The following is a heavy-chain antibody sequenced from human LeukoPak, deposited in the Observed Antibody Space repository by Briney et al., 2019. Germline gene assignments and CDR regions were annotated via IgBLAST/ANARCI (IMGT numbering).Heavy chain of an antibody. J-gene: IGHJ4*02. CDR2: MYLSGTA. V-gene: IGHV4-4*02. Sequence: SGTLSLTCAVSGASISSVNLWSWVRQPPGKGLEWIGEMYLSGTATYNPSLKGRVTISIDKSENQFSLKLTSVTAADTAVYFCAGLGGRYSTGMYYYFDYWGQGTLVTVSS. CDR3: AGLGGRYSTGMYYYFDY. CDR1: GASISSVNL. D-gene: IGHD3-16*01.